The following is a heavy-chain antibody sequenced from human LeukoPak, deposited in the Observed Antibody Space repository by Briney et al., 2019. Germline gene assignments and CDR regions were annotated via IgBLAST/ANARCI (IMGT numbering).Heavy chain of an antibody. V-gene: IGHV1-18*01. J-gene: IGHJ4*02. D-gene: IGHD3-9*01. CDR2: ISAYNGNT. Sequence: ASVKVSCKASGYTFTSYGISWVRQAPGQGLEWMGWISAYNGNTNYAQKLQGRVTMTTDTSTSTAYMEVRSLRSGDTAVYYCARVHNDILTGYYTAPEYWGQGTLVTVSS. CDR1: GYTFTSYG. CDR3: ARVHNDILTGYYTAPEY.